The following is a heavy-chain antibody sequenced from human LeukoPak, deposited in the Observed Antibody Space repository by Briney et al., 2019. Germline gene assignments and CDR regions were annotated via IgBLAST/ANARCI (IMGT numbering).Heavy chain of an antibody. V-gene: IGHV5-51*01. D-gene: IGHD5-18*01. CDR3: ARHGGGRGYSFGN. CDR2: IYPGDSDT. CDR1: GYSFTSYW. J-gene: IGHJ4*02. Sequence: GAAPKIPCYGFGYSFTSYWVGSGRQMPGKRLEGMGRIYPGDSDTRYRPSFQGQVTNSADKSISTAYLQWSSLKASDTAMYYCARHGGGRGYSFGNWGQGTLVTVSS.